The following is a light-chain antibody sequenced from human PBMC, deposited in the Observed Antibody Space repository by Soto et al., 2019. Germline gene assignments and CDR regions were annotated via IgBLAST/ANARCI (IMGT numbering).Light chain of an antibody. J-gene: IGKJ2*01. CDR1: QSVSSN. CDR3: QQYNNWPRT. Sequence: EIVMTQSPATLSVSPGERATLSCRASQSVSSNLAWYQQKPGQSPRLLIYGASTRATGIPARFSGSGSGTEFNLTISSLQSEDFAVYSCQQYNNWPRTFGQGTKLEIK. CDR2: GAS. V-gene: IGKV3-15*01.